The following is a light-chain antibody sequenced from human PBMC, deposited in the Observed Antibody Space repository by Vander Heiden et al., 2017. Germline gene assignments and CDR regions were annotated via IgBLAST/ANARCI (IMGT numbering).Light chain of an antibody. J-gene: IGLJ3*02. V-gene: IGLV1-44*01. CDR1: NSNIGSHS. Sequence: QSVLTQAPSVSRSPGPTVTISCTGDNSNIGSHSVTWYQVLPGMAPKLFIYNNWQRPSGVPDRFAGSKSGSSATLAINGLQSEDEADYYCATWDASLNGWVFGGGTKLTVL. CDR3: ATWDASLNGWV. CDR2: NNW.